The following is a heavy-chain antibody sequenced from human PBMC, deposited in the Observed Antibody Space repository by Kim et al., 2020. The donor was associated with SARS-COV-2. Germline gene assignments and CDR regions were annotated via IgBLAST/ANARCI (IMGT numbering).Heavy chain of an antibody. CDR2: ISGSSSAA. CDR3: TRVVGYCSGTSCSGDY. Sequence: GGSLRLSCAASGFTFSSYAMSWVRQAPGKGLEWVSAISGSSSAAYYADSVKGRFTISRDNSKNTLYLQMNSLRAEDTAVYYCTRVVGYCSGTSCSGDYWGQGSLVSVSS. J-gene: IGHJ4*02. V-gene: IGHV3-23*01. CDR1: GFTFSSYA. D-gene: IGHD2-2*01.